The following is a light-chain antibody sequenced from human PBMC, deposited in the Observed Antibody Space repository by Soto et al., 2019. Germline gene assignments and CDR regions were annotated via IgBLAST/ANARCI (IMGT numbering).Light chain of an antibody. J-gene: IGLJ1*01. CDR3: AAWDDSLNGRV. V-gene: IGLV1-44*01. CDR2: YDN. Sequence: QSVLTQPPSASGTPGQRATISVSGSNSNIGSNTVNWYQQLPGTAPKLLIYYDNLRPSGVPDRISGSKSGTSASLAISGLQSDDEADYYCAAWDDSLNGRVFGTGTKLTVL. CDR1: NSNIGSNT.